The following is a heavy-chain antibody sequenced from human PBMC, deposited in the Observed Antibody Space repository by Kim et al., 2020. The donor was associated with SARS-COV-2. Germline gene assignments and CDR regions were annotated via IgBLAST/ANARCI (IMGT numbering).Heavy chain of an antibody. CDR3: ATHSYNYNAMVL. Sequence: GESLKISCEGFGYSFSTYWIAWVRQLPGQGLESVGIIFPGDSEIRYSQSLEGQVTISVDKSISTAYLQWSRLTASDTGISYCATHSYNYNAMVLWGQGTTVAVSS. J-gene: IGHJ6*02. D-gene: IGHD2-2*02. V-gene: IGHV5-51*01. CDR2: IFPGDSEI. CDR1: GYSFSTYW.